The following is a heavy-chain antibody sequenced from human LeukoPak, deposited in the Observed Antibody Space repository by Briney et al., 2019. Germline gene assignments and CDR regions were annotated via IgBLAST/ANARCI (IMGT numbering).Heavy chain of an antibody. CDR1: GYTLTELS. CDR3: ATVSHPVTMIVAHYYYYGMDV. CDR2: FDPEDGET. V-gene: IGHV1-24*01. J-gene: IGHJ6*02. Sequence: VASVKVSCKVSGYTLTELSMHWVRQAPGKGLEWMGGFDPEDGETIYAQKFQGRVTMTEDTSTDTAYMELSSLRSEDTAVYYCATVSHPVTMIVAHYYYYGMDVWGQGTTVTVSS. D-gene: IGHD3-22*01.